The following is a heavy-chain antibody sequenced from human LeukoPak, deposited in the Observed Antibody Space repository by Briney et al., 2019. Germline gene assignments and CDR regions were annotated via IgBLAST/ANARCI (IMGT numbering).Heavy chain of an antibody. CDR2: ISYDGSNK. V-gene: IGHV3-30-3*01. J-gene: IGHJ4*02. CDR1: GFTFSSYA. CDR3: ARDARYYYGSGSYYY. D-gene: IGHD3-10*01. Sequence: GGSLRLSCAASGFTFSSYAMHWVRQAPGKGLEWVAVISYDGSNKYYADSVKGRFTISRDNAKNSLYLQMNSLRAEDTAVYYCARDARYYYGSGSYYYWGQGTLVTVSS.